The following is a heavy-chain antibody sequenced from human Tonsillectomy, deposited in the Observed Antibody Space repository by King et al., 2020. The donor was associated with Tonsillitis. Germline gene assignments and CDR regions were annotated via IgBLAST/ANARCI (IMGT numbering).Heavy chain of an antibody. J-gene: IGHJ2*01. CDR2: IWYDGSNK. D-gene: IGHD6-13*01. V-gene: IGHV3-33*01. CDR1: GFTFSSYG. Sequence: VQLVESEGGVVQPGRSLRLSCAASGFTFSSYGMHWVRQAPGKGLEWVAGIWYDGSNKYYADSVKGRFTISRDNSKNTLYLQMNSLRAEDTTVYYCARDNSWGLFLNWYFDLWGRGTLVTVSS. CDR3: ARDNSWGLFLNWYFDL.